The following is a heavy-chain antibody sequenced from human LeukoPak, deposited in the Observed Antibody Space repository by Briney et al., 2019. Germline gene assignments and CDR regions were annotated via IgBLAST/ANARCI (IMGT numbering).Heavy chain of an antibody. CDR2: IYYSGST. V-gene: IGHV4-59*08. CDR3: ARRADWLIAAAGSFDY. D-gene: IGHD6-13*01. CDR1: GGSISSYY. Sequence: SETLSLTCTVSGGSISSYYWSWIRQPPGKGLERIGYIYYSGSTNYNPSLKSRVTISVDTSKNQFSLKLSSVTAADTAVYYCARRADWLIAAAGSFDYWGQGTLVTVSS. J-gene: IGHJ4*02.